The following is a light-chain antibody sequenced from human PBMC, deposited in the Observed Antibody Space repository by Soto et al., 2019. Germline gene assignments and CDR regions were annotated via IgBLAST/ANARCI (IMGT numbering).Light chain of an antibody. CDR2: SSS. CDR1: QCVSSN. J-gene: IGKJ5*01. CDR3: HQYNNWPPKIT. V-gene: IGKV3-15*01. Sequence: EVVMTQSPATRSQSPRERATLSCGASQCVSSNFAWYHQTPGQAPSLLIYSSSTTATGIPPRFSGSVSGTEVTLPISSLHSQPFALYYCHQYNNWPPKITFGQGTRLEIK.